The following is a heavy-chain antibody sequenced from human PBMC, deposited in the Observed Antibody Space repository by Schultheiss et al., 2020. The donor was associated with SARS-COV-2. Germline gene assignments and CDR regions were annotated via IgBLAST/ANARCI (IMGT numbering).Heavy chain of an antibody. CDR2: ISGGAEST. D-gene: IGHD4-23*01. CDR1: GFTFSSYV. J-gene: IGHJ4*02. Sequence: GESLKISCAASGFTFSSYVMSWVRQAPGKGLEWVSTISGGAESTYYADSMKGRFTISRDNAENSLYLQMNSLRAEDTAVYYCARGAGVILKTEFDFWGQGTLVTVSS. CDR3: ARGAGVILKTEFDF. V-gene: IGHV3-23*01.